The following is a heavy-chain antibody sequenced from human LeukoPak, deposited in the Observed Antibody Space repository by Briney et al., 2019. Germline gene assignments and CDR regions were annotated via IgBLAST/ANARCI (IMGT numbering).Heavy chain of an antibody. Sequence: SETLSLTCAVYGGSFSGYYWSWIRQPPGKGLEWIGEINHSGSTNYNPSHKSRVTISVDTSKNQFSLKLSSVTAADTAVYYCARGILLFLVVTATNWFDPWGQGTLVTVSS. J-gene: IGHJ5*02. CDR3: ARGILLFLVVTATNWFDP. D-gene: IGHD2-21*02. CDR1: GGSFSGYY. CDR2: INHSGST. V-gene: IGHV4-34*01.